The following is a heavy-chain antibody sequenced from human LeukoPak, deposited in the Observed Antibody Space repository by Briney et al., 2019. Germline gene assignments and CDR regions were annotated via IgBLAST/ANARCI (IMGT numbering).Heavy chain of an antibody. CDR2: ISGSGGST. CDR3: AKDAPSTIFGVAHSDY. CDR1: GFTFSSYA. D-gene: IGHD3-3*01. Sequence: GGSLRLSCAASGFTFSSYAMSWARQAPGKGLEWVSAISGSGGSTYYADSVKGRFTISRDNSKNTLYLQMNSLRAEDTAVYYCAKDAPSTIFGVAHSDYWGQGTLVTVSS. V-gene: IGHV3-23*01. J-gene: IGHJ4*02.